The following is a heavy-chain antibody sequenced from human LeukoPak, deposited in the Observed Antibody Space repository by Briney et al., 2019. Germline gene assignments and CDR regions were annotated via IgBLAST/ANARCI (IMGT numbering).Heavy chain of an antibody. CDR3: AKERLGGNYGDYAVDY. CDR2: VSGSGDGT. V-gene: IGHV3-23*01. Sequence: GGSLRLSCAASGFTFTSYAMSWVREAPGEGLECVSSVSGSGDGTYYAHSVKGRFTISRDNSKKTLDLHMDSLRAEDTAVYYCAKERLGGNYGDYAVDYWGQGTMVTVSS. J-gene: IGHJ4*02. CDR1: GFTFTSYA. D-gene: IGHD4-17*01.